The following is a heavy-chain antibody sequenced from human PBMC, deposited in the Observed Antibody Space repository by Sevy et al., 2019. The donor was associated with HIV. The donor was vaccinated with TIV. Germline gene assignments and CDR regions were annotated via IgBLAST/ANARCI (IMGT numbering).Heavy chain of an antibody. V-gene: IGHV3-30*03. CDR3: ARAIYYGSGSGPTKYYFDY. D-gene: IGHD3-10*01. CDR2: ISYDGSNK. CDR1: GFTFSRDG. J-gene: IGHJ4*02. Sequence: GGSLRLSCAASGFTFSRDGMHWVRQAPGKGLEWVAIISYDGSNKYYTDSVKGRFTISRDNSKNTLYLQMNSLRAEDTAVYYCARAIYYGSGSGPTKYYFDYWGQGTLVTVSS.